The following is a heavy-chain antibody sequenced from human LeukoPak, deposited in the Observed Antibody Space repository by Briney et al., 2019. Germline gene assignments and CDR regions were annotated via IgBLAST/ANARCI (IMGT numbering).Heavy chain of an antibody. V-gene: IGHV1-2*02. CDR2: INPNSGGT. D-gene: IGHD3-10*01. CDR3: ARELHLEFPSFFDY. J-gene: IGHJ4*02. CDR1: GYTFTGYY. Sequence: ASVKVSCTASGYTFTGYYMHWVRQAPGQGLEWMGWINPNSGGTNYAQKFQGRVTMTRDTSISTAYMELSRLRSDDTAVYYCARELHLEFPSFFDYWGQGTLVTVSS.